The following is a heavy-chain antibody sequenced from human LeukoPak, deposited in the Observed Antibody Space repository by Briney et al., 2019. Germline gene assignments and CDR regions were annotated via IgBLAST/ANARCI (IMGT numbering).Heavy chain of an antibody. D-gene: IGHD6-13*01. CDR3: ARGSDTAAGLY. CDR2: INHSGST. J-gene: IGHJ4*02. V-gene: IGHV4-39*07. CDR1: GDSISSGDYY. Sequence: SETLSLTCTVSGDSISSGDYYWSWIRQPPGKGLEWIGEINHSGSTNYNPSLKSRVSISVDSSKNQFSLKVSSVTAADTAVYYCARGSDTAAGLYWGQGTLVTVSS.